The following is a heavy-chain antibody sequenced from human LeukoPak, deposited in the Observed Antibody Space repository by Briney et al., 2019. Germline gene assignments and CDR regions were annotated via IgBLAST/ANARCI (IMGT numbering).Heavy chain of an antibody. D-gene: IGHD3-10*01. CDR1: GFTFSNYA. CDR2: IKLDGSEK. Sequence: PGGSLRLSCAASGFTFSNYAMSWVRQAPGKGLEWVANIKLDGSEKYYVDSVKGRFTISRDNAKKSLYLQMNSLRAEDTAVYYCAKAGVLWFGELSDLSYNWFDPWGQGTLVTVSS. CDR3: AKAGVLWFGELSDLSYNWFDP. J-gene: IGHJ5*02. V-gene: IGHV3-7*03.